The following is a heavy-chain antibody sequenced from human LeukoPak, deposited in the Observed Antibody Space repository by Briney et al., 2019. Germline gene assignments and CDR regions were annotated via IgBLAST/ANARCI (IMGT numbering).Heavy chain of an antibody. Sequence: SQTLSLTCTVSGGSISSGDYYWSWIRQPPGKGLEWIGYIYYSGSTYYNPSLKSRVTISVDTSKNQSSLKLSSVTAADTAVYYCARALMVRGVIGWTDAFDIWGQGTMVTVSS. CDR1: GGSISSGDYY. V-gene: IGHV4-30-4*01. CDR2: IYYSGST. CDR3: ARALMVRGVIGWTDAFDI. D-gene: IGHD3-10*01. J-gene: IGHJ3*02.